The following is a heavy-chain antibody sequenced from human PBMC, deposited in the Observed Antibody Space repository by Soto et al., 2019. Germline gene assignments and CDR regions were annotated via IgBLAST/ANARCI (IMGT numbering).Heavy chain of an antibody. J-gene: IGHJ2*01. CDR2: IYYSGST. D-gene: IGHD3-22*01. Sequence: QVQLQESGPGLVKPSETLSLTCTVSGGSVSSGSYYWSWIRQPPGKGLEWIGYIYYSGSTNYNPSLKSRVTIAVDTSKNQFSLKLSSVTAADTAVYYCARRGSYYDSSGYDAYWYFDLWAVAPWSLSPQ. CDR1: GGSVSSGSYY. V-gene: IGHV4-61*01. CDR3: ARRGSYYDSSGYDAYWYFDL.